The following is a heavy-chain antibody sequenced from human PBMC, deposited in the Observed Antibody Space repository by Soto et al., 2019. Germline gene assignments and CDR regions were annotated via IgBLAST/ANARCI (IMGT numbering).Heavy chain of an antibody. V-gene: IGHV3-30-3*01. CDR1: GFTFSSYA. Sequence: GGSLRLSCAASGFTFSSYAMHWVRQAPGKGLEWVAVISYDGSNKYYADSVKGRFTISRDNSKNTLYLQMNSLRAEDTAVYYCARDSSSSRNYYYYGMDVWGQGTTVTVS. CDR3: ARDSSSSRNYYYYGMDV. J-gene: IGHJ6*02. CDR2: ISYDGSNK. D-gene: IGHD6-13*01.